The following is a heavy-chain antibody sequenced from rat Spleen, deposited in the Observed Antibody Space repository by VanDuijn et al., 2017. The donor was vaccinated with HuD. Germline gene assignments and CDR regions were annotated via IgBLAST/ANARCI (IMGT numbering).Heavy chain of an antibody. CDR3: TRQGGLRNWFAA. Sequence: EVQLVESGGGLVQPGRSMKLSCAASGFTFSNYDMAWVRQAPTKGLEWVASISYDVTSAYYRDFVKGRFPIARDNAKSTLYLQMDSLRSEEKATYYCTRQGGLRNWFAAWGQGTRVTVSS. CDR1: GFTFSNYD. V-gene: IGHV5S11*01. J-gene: IGHJ3*01. CDR2: ISYDVTSA. D-gene: IGHD1-11*01.